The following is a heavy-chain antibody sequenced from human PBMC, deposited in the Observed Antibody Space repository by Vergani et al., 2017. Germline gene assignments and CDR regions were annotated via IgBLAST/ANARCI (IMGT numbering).Heavy chain of an antibody. J-gene: IGHJ4*02. CDR3: ARDGDRYPRVVCGY. CDR2: IYTSGST. D-gene: IGHD2-21*02. CDR1: GGSISSGSYY. Sequence: QVQLQESGPGLVKPSQTLSLTCTVSGGSISSGSYYWSWIRQPAGKGLEWIGRIYTSGSTNYNPSLKSRVTISVDTSKNQFSLKLSSVTAADTAVYYCARDGDRYPRVVCGYWGQGTLVTVSS. V-gene: IGHV4-61*02.